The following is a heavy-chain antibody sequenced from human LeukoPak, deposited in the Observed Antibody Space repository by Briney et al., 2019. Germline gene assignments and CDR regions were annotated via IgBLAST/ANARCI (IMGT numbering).Heavy chain of an antibody. CDR2: IKQDGSEK. CDR3: ARAGNPRNHYYYYMDV. Sequence: GGSLRLSCAASGFTFSSYWMSWVRQAPGKGLEWVANIKQDGSEKYYVDSVKGRFTISRDNAKNSLYLQMNSLRAEDTAVYYCARAGNPRNHYYYYMDVWGKGTTVTVSS. J-gene: IGHJ6*03. D-gene: IGHD1-14*01. CDR1: GFTFSSYW. V-gene: IGHV3-7*01.